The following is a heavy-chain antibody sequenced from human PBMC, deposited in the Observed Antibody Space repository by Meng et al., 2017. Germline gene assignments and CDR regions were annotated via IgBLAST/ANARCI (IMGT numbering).Heavy chain of an antibody. CDR2: ISSSSSSI. Sequence: EVERVGYGGGLVKPGGSLRLSCAASGFTFRSYSMNWVRQAPGKGLEWVSSISSSSSSIYYADSVKGRFTISRDNAKNSLYLQMNSLRVEDTALYYCAKLGSDYWGQGTLVTVSS. CDR1: GFTFRSYS. V-gene: IGHV3-21*04. CDR3: AKLGSDY. J-gene: IGHJ4*02. D-gene: IGHD7-27*01.